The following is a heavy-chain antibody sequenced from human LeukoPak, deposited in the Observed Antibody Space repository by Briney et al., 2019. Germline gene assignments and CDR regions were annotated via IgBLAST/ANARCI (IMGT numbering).Heavy chain of an antibody. D-gene: IGHD3-22*01. J-gene: IGHJ5*02. CDR2: INHSGST. CDR1: GGSFSGYY. V-gene: IGHV4-34*01. CDR3: AREGTYDSSGYNWFDP. Sequence: SETLSLTCAVYGGSFSGYYWSWIRQPPGKGLEWIGEINHSGSTNYNPSLKSRVTISVDTSKNQFSLKLSSVTAADTAVYYCAREGTYDSSGYNWFDPWGQGTLVTVSS.